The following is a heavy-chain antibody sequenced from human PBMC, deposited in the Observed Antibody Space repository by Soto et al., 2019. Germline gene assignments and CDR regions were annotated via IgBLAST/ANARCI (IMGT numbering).Heavy chain of an antibody. CDR3: VQAIFVTSGYYYAY. CDR1: GFTFSTYP. V-gene: IGHV3-64D*08. J-gene: IGHJ4*02. D-gene: IGHD3-22*01. CDR2: ISSTGGST. Sequence: GGSLRLSCSASGFTFSTYPIHWVRQAPGKGLEYVSAISSTGGSTYYADSVKGRFTISRDNSENTLYLQMSSLRAEDTAVYHCVQAIFVTSGYYYAYWGQGTQVTVSS.